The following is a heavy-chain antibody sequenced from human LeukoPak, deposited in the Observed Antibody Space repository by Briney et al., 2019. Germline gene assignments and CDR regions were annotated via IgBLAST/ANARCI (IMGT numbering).Heavy chain of an antibody. V-gene: IGHV1-18*01. J-gene: IGHJ4*02. Sequence: ASVKVSCKASGYTFTSYGISRVRQAPGQGLEWMGWISAYDGNTNYAQKLQGRVTVTTDTSTSTAYMELRSLRSDDTAVYYCARVDGIVVVPAAQFDYWGQGTLVTVSS. CDR3: ARVDGIVVVPAAQFDY. CDR1: GYTFTSYG. CDR2: ISAYDGNT. D-gene: IGHD2-2*01.